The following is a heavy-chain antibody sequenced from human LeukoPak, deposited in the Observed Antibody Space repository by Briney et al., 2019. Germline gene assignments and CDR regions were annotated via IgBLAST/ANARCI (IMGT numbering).Heavy chain of an antibody. V-gene: IGHV3-30-3*01. D-gene: IGHD2-15*01. CDR1: RFTFSRYA. CDR3: ARGPDGYCSGGSCYGDY. J-gene: IGHJ4*02. CDR2: ISYDGSNN. Sequence: GGSLRLSCTASRFTFSRYAIHWGRPAPGKGREGVTNISYDGSNNDYADSVKGRFTISRDNAKNTLYLQMNSLRTEDTALYYCARGPDGYCSGGSCYGDYWGQGTLVTVSS.